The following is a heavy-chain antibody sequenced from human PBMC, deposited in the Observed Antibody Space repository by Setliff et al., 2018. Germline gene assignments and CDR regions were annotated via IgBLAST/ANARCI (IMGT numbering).Heavy chain of an antibody. Sequence: GASVKVSCKASGYTFTSYGISWVRQAPGQGLGWMGWISAYNGNTNYAQKLQGRVTMTTDTPTSTAYMELRSLTSDDTAVYYCARGPVDFVVVPAAAKFDYWGQGTLVTVSS. CDR3: ARGPVDFVVVPAAAKFDY. J-gene: IGHJ4*02. CDR2: ISAYNGNT. V-gene: IGHV1-18*01. CDR1: GYTFTSYG. D-gene: IGHD2-2*01.